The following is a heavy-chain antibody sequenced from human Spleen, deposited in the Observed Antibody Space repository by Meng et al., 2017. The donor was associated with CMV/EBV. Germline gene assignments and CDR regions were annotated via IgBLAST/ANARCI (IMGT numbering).Heavy chain of an antibody. Sequence: QGQRQGAGPGLVKPSGPLSLTCAVSGCSISISTWWSWVRQPPGKGLEWIGEIYHSGGTNYNPSLRGRVTISLDKSKNQFSPTLRSVTAADTAVYYCARDPYATGWAGWGQGTLVTVSS. V-gene: IGHV4-4*02. CDR1: GCSISISTW. J-gene: IGHJ4*02. D-gene: IGHD6-19*01. CDR3: ARDPYATGWAG. CDR2: IYHSGGT.